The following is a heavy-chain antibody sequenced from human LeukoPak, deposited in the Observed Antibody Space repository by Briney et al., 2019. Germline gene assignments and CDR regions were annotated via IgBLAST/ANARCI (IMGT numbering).Heavy chain of an antibody. CDR3: ARQSAYSSSWYFGFDP. V-gene: IGHV4-4*07. CDR2: IYTSGST. CDR1: GGSISSYY. J-gene: IGHJ5*02. Sequence: SETLSLTCTVSGGSISSYYWSWIRQPAGKGLEWIGRIYTSGSTNYNPSLKSRVTISVDTSKNQFSLKLSSVTAADTAVYYCARQSAYSSSWYFGFDPWGQGTLVTVSS. D-gene: IGHD6-13*01.